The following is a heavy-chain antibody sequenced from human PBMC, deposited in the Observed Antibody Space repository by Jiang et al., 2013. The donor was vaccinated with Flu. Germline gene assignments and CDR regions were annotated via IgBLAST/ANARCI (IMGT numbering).Heavy chain of an antibody. Sequence: GSGLVKPSETLSLTCTVSGGSINNYYGSWIRQSPGKGLEWIGYIYYSGSSNCNPSLKSRVTMSLDTSKNQFSLRLSSVTAADTAVYYCARSYDGSGYYFYGMDVWGPRDH. CDR2: IYYSGSS. CDR1: GGSINNYY. D-gene: IGHD3-22*01. J-gene: IGHJ6*01. V-gene: IGHV4-59*08. CDR3: ARSYDGSGYYFYGMDV.